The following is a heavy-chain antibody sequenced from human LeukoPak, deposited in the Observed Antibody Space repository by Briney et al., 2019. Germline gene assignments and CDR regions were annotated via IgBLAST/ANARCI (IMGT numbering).Heavy chain of an antibody. J-gene: IGHJ5*02. Sequence: GGSLRLSCAGSGFTFNNYAMSWVRQAPGKGLEWVSGFAMIDDIIHYVDSVKGRFTISRDNSRNMLYLQMNSLRAEDTAVYYCAKLAGGAVGGWFDPWGQGTLVTVSS. CDR1: GFTFNNYA. CDR2: FAMIDDII. V-gene: IGHV3-23*05. CDR3: AKLAGGAVGGWFDP. D-gene: IGHD6-19*01.